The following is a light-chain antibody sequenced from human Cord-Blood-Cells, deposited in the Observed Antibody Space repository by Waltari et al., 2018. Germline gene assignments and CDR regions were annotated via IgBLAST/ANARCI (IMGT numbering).Light chain of an antibody. CDR1: SSDVGSYNL. Sequence: QSALTQPASVSGSPGQSITISCTGTSSDVGSYNLFSWYQQHPGKAPKLMIYEGSKRPSGVSNRFSGSKSGNTASLTISGLQAEDEADYYCCSYAGSRRVFGGGTKLTVL. CDR3: CSYAGSRRV. CDR2: EGS. J-gene: IGLJ3*02. V-gene: IGLV2-23*01.